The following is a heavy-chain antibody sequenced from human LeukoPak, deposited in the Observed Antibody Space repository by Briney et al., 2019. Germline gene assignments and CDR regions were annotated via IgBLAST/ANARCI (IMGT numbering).Heavy chain of an antibody. J-gene: IGHJ4*02. V-gene: IGHV3-30*04. D-gene: IGHD1-26*01. Sequence: GGSLRLSCAASGFTFSSYAMHWVRQAPGKGLEWVAVISYDGSNKYYADSVKGRFTISRDNSKNTLYLQMNSLRAEDTAVYYCARDPLPIYSGSYSYFDYWGQGTLVTVSS. CDR2: ISYDGSNK. CDR1: GFTFSSYA. CDR3: ARDPLPIYSGSYSYFDY.